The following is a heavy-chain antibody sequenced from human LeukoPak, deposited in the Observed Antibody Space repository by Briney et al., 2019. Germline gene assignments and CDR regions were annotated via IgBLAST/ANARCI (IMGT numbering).Heavy chain of an antibody. Sequence: PSETLSLTCTVSGGSIGGYYWNWIRQSPGKGLEWFGYIYYTGSTIYNPSLKSRVTISLDTSKNQFSLKLSSVTAADTAVYYCARLTWDTSMDRYYFDFWGQGTLVTVSS. CDR1: GGSIGGYY. J-gene: IGHJ4*02. V-gene: IGHV4-59*08. CDR3: ARLTWDTSMDRYYFDF. CDR2: IYYTGST. D-gene: IGHD5-18*01.